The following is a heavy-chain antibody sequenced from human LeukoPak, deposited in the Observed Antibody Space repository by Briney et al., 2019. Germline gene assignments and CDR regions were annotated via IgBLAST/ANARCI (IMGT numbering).Heavy chain of an antibody. CDR3: ARAKNRLGIRSQFDY. Sequence: SETLSLTCTVSGGTINSYYWSWIRQPPGKGLEWIGYIYYSGTTSYYPSFKSRVTISVGTSKNQFSLNLKSVTAADTAMYYCARAKNRLGIRSQFDYWGQGTLVTVSS. CDR1: GGTINSYY. D-gene: IGHD7-27*01. V-gene: IGHV4-59*01. J-gene: IGHJ4*02. CDR2: IYYSGTT.